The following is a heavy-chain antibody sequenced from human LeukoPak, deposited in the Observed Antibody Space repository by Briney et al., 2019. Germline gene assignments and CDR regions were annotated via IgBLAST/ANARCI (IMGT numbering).Heavy chain of an antibody. J-gene: IGHJ3*02. Sequence: GGSLRLSCAASGFIFSSNDMRWVRQPTGKGLEWVSAIGTAGDTYYPVSVKGRFTISRENAKNSLYLQMNSLIAGDTAVYSCARVTYYYDSSGYYRGAFDIWGQGTMVTVSS. CDR2: IGTAGDT. CDR3: ARVTYYYDSSGYYRGAFDI. D-gene: IGHD3-22*01. V-gene: IGHV3-13*01. CDR1: GFIFSSND.